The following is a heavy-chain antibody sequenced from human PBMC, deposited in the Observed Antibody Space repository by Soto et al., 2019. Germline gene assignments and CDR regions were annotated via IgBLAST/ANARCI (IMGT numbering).Heavy chain of an antibody. CDR1: GFTFSSYW. CDR3: ARRDCSGGSCYSDPGFGY. D-gene: IGHD2-15*01. J-gene: IGHJ4*02. V-gene: IGHV3-7*01. CDR2: IKQDGSEK. Sequence: EVQLVESGGGLVQPGGSLRLSCAASGFTFSSYWMSWVRQAPGKGLEWVANIKQDGSEKYYVDSVKGRLTISRDNAKNSLYLQMNSLRAEDTAVYYCARRDCSGGSCYSDPGFGYWGQGTLVPVFS.